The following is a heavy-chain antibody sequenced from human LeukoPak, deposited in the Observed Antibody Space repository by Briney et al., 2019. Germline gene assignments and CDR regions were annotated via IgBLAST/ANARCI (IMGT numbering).Heavy chain of an antibody. J-gene: IGHJ4*02. D-gene: IGHD3-10*01. Sequence: PGGSLRLSCAASGFTFSSYSMNWVRQAPGKGLEWVSSISSSSSYIYYADSVKGRFTISRDNAKNSLHLQMNSLRAEDTAVYYCARDVGLLWFGELWGQGTLVTVSS. CDR2: ISSSSSYI. CDR1: GFTFSSYS. CDR3: ARDVGLLWFGEL. V-gene: IGHV3-21*01.